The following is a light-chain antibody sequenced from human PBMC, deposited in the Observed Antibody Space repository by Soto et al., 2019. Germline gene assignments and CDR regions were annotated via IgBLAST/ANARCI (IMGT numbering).Light chain of an antibody. CDR1: QSLLHSNGYNY. V-gene: IGKV2-28*01. CDR2: LGS. Sequence: VVMTQSPLSLSVTPGEPASISCRSSQSLLHSNGYNYLDWYLQKPGQSPQLLIYLGSNRASGVPDRFSGSGSGTDFTLKISRVEAEDVGVYYCMQALQTPFTFGQGTRLEI. J-gene: IGKJ5*01. CDR3: MQALQTPFT.